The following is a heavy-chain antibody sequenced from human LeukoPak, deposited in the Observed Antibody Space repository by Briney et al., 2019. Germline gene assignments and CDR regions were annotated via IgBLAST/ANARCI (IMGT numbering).Heavy chain of an antibody. V-gene: IGHV3-7*03. CDR1: GFTFSSYW. J-gene: IGHJ3*02. Sequence: PGGSLRLSCAASGFTFSSYWMSWVRQAPGKGLEWVPNIKQDGSEKYYVDSVKGRFTISRDNAKNSLYLQMNSLRAEDTAVYYCAKDLGAVAGPANYDAFDIWGQGTMVTVSS. D-gene: IGHD6-19*01. CDR3: AKDLGAVAGPANYDAFDI. CDR2: IKQDGSEK.